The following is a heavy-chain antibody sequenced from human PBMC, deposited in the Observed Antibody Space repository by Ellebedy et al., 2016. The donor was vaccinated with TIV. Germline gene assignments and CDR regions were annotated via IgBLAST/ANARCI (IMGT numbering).Heavy chain of an antibody. V-gene: IGHV4-34*01. D-gene: IGHD2-15*01. Sequence: GSLRLSXAVYGGSFSGYYWSWIRQPPGKGLEWIGEINHSGSTNYNPSLKSRVTISVDTSKNQFSLKLSSVTAADTAVYYCARKGYCSGGSCYLFDYWGQGTLVTVSS. J-gene: IGHJ4*02. CDR2: INHSGST. CDR3: ARKGYCSGGSCYLFDY. CDR1: GGSFSGYY.